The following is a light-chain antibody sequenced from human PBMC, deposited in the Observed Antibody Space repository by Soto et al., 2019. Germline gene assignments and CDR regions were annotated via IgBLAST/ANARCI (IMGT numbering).Light chain of an antibody. J-gene: IGLJ3*02. Sequence: QSVLTQPPSVSGAPGQRVTISCTGSSSNIGAGYDVHWYQQLPGTAPKLLIYGNSNRPSGVPDRFSGSKSGTSASLAITGLHADDEADYYCQSYDSSLRVFGGGTKLTVL. CDR3: QSYDSSLRV. CDR2: GNS. V-gene: IGLV1-40*01. CDR1: SSNIGAGYD.